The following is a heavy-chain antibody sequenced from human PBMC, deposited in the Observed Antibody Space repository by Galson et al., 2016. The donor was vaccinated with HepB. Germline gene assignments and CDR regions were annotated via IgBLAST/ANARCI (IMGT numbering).Heavy chain of an antibody. J-gene: IGHJ4*02. CDR3: ARGADSGYDLGDY. CDR2: INPSGGTT. CDR1: GYTFTYYY. V-gene: IGHV1-46*01. D-gene: IGHD5-12*01. Sequence: SVKVSCKASGYTFTYYYMHWVRQAPGQGLEWMGIINPSGGTTTYAPKFQGSVTMTRDTSTSTVYMELSSLISADTAVYYCARGADSGYDLGDYWGQGTLVTVSS.